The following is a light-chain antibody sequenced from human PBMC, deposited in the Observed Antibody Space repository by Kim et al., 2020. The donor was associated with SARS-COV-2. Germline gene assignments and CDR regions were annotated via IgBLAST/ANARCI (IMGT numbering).Light chain of an antibody. CDR3: HQYSSPPLT. V-gene: IGKV4-1*01. J-gene: IGKJ4*01. CDR2: WAS. Sequence: DIVVTQSPDSLSLSPGETATINCKSSQSLFSSYSNKNFLGWYQQKPGQPPKLLINWASVRQPGVPERFRGSGSGTEFTLTITSLQTEDVATYYCHQYSSPPLTFGGGTKLE. CDR1: QSLFSSYSNKNF.